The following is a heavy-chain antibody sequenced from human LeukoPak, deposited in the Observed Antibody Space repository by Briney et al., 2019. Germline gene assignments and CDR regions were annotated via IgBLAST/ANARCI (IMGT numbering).Heavy chain of an antibody. D-gene: IGHD6-19*01. CDR3: ARYRGAVAGNYFDY. V-gene: IGHV4-39*01. Sequence: SETLSLTCTVSGGSISSSSYYWGWIRQPPGKGLEWIGGIFYSGSTYYNPSLQSRVTISVDTSKNQFSLKLSSVTATDTAVYYCARYRGAVAGNYFDYWGQGTLVTVSS. CDR1: GGSISSSSYY. CDR2: IFYSGST. J-gene: IGHJ4*02.